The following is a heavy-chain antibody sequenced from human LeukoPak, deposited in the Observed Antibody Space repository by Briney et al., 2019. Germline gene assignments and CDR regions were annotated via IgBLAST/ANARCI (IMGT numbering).Heavy chain of an antibody. Sequence: ASVKVSCKASGGTFSSYAISWVRQAPGQGLEWMGGIIPIFGTTNYAQKFQDRVTITADKSTSTAYMELSSLRSEDTAVYYCARVVGLTGYSSSWYSGYYYYMDVWGRGTTVTISS. CDR2: IIPIFGTT. J-gene: IGHJ6*03. CDR3: ARVVGLTGYSSSWYSGYYYYMDV. V-gene: IGHV1-69*06. D-gene: IGHD6-13*01. CDR1: GGTFSSYA.